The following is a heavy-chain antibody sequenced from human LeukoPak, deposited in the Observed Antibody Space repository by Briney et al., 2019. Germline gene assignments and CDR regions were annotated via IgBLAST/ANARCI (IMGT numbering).Heavy chain of an antibody. V-gene: IGHV1-24*01. CDR2: FDPEDGET. D-gene: IGHD5-12*01. J-gene: IGHJ5*02. CDR3: ATDRRYSGYDREAAHP. Sequence: ASVKVSCKVSGYTLTELSMHWVRQAPGKGLEWMGGFDPEDGETIYAQKFQGRVTMTEDTSTDTAYMELSSLRSEDTAVYYCATDRRYSGYDREAAHPWGQGTLVTVSS. CDR1: GYTLTELS.